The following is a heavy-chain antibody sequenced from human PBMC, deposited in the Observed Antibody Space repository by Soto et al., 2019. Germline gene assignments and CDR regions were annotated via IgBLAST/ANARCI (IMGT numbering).Heavy chain of an antibody. J-gene: IGHJ6*02. D-gene: IGHD6-13*01. Sequence: QVQLQESGPGLVKPSETLSITCTVSGGSISSYYWSWIRPPPGKGLEWIGYTYYSGSTNYNPSLKSQVAISVDTAKTQFSLKRSSVTAADTAVYYCARHRGWSSCWYYYYYGMDVWGQGTTVTVSS. CDR2: TYYSGST. CDR1: GGSISSYY. CDR3: ARHRGWSSCWYYYYYGMDV. V-gene: IGHV4-59*08.